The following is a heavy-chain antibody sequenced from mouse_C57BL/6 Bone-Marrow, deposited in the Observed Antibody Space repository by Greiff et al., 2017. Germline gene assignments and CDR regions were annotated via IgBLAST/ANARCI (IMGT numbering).Heavy chain of an antibody. CDR2: IWSDGST. J-gene: IGHJ3*01. CDR1: GFSLTSYG. Sequence: QVQLKESGPGLVAPSQSLSITCTVSGFSLTSYGVHWVRQPPGKGLEWLVVIWSDGSTTYNSALKSRLSISKDNSKSKVFLKMNSLQTDDTAMYYCARQGDYYSNYEFAYWGQGTLVTVSA. CDR3: ARQGDYYSNYEFAY. D-gene: IGHD2-5*01. V-gene: IGHV2-6-1*01.